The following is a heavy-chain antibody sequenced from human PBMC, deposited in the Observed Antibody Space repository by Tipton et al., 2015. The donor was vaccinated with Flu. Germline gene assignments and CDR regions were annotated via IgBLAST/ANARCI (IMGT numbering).Heavy chain of an antibody. Sequence: TLSLTCTVSGGSISSGGYYWSWIRQHPGKGLEWIGYIYYSGSTYYNPSLKSRVTMSVDTSKNQFSLKLSSVTAADTAVYYCASQSTSGYLDYWGQGTLVTVSS. CDR2: IYYSGST. D-gene: IGHD3-22*01. CDR3: ASQSTSGYLDY. V-gene: IGHV4-31*03. J-gene: IGHJ4*02. CDR1: GGSISSGGYY.